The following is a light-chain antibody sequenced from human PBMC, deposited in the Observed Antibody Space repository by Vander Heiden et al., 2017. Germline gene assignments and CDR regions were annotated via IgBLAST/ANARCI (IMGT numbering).Light chain of an antibody. CDR3: QRYDSYSPT. CDR2: DAS. J-gene: IGKJ2*01. V-gene: IGKV1-5*01. Sequence: DIQMTQSPSTLSASVGDRVSITCRAGQCISLWAAWYQVKPGKAPKLLIYDASNLESGVPLRFSGGGSGTEFTLTISSLPPDDFATYYYQRYDSYSPTFGPGTRLEIK. CDR1: QCISLW.